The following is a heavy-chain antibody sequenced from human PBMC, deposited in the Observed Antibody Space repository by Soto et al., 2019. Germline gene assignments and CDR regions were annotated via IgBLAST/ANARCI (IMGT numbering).Heavy chain of an antibody. D-gene: IGHD3-3*01. CDR3: TTYYAFWSGYLGSSLAFDI. CDR1: GFTFGDYA. J-gene: IGHJ3*02. Sequence: GGSLRLACTASGFTFGDYAISWFRQAPVKGLGWVGFIRSKAYGGTTEYAASVKGRFTISRDDSKSIAYLQMTSLKTEATAVYYCTTYYAFWSGYLGSSLAFDIWGQGTMVTVSS. V-gene: IGHV3-49*03. CDR2: IRSKAYGGTT.